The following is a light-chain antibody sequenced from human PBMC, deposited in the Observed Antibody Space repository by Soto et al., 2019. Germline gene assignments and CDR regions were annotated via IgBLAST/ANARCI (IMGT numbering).Light chain of an antibody. J-gene: IGLJ1*01. CDR2: EVS. Sequence: QSVLTQPPSASGSPGQSVSISCTGTSSDVVAYNYVSWYQQHPGKAPKLIIYEVSKRPSGVPDRFSGSKSGNAASLTVSGLQAEDEADYYCSSYAGSDNYVFGTGTKVTVL. V-gene: IGLV2-8*01. CDR3: SSYAGSDNYV. CDR1: SSDVVAYNY.